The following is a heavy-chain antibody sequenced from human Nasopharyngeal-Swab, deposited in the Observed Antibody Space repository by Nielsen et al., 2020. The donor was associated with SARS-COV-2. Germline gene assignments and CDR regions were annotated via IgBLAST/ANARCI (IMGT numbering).Heavy chain of an antibody. J-gene: IGHJ4*02. V-gene: IGHV4-39*02. D-gene: IGHD6-19*01. CDR3: ARGSIGRIDPFDY. Sequence: SETLSLTCNVSGDSFSSSNSYWGWIRQPPGKGLKWIGTINYSGSTYYNPSLRSRVTVSADTSRNHFSLKLSSVTAADTAVYHCARGSIGRIDPFDYWGQGTLVTVSS. CDR1: GDSFSSSNSY. CDR2: INYSGST.